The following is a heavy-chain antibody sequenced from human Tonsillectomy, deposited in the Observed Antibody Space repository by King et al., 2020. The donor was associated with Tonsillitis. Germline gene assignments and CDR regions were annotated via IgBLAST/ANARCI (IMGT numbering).Heavy chain of an antibody. Sequence: VQLVESGGGLVKPGGSLRLSCAASGFTFSNAWMSWVRQAPGKGLEWVGRIKIKTDGGTTDYAAPVKGRFTISRDDSKNTQYLQMNSLKTEDTAVYYCTLVGYCSSTSCYDFDYWGQGTLVTVSS. CDR1: GFTFSNAW. J-gene: IGHJ4*02. CDR3: TLVGYCSSTSCYDFDY. CDR2: IKIKTDGGTT. D-gene: IGHD2-2*01. V-gene: IGHV3-15*01.